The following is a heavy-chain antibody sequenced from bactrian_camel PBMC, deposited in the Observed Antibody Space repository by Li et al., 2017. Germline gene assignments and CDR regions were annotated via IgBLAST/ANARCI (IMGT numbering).Heavy chain of an antibody. J-gene: IGHJ7*01. CDR2: IAGIGVAS. V-gene: IGHV3S26*01. Sequence: HVQLVESGGGLVQPGGSLTLSCEAYGASSEFIFSDYWINWVRQAPGKGLEWVSGIAGIGVASSYAESLKGRLTISRDNAKNSVALQMVSLKPEDTATYYCVRGGNGLDYWGKGTQVTVS. CDR1: EFIFSDYW. D-gene: IGHD6*01.